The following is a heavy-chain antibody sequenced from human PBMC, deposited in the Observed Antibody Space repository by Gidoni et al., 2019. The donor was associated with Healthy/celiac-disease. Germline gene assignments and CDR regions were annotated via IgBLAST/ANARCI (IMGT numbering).Heavy chain of an antibody. CDR3: ARSSLISSGPSDFDY. Sequence: EVQLVESGGGLVKPGGSLRLSCAASGFPFSSYSMNWVRRAPGKGLEWVSSISSSSSYIYYADSVKGRFTISRDNAKNSLYLQMNSLRAEDTAVYYCARSSLISSGPSDFDYWGQGTLVTVSS. CDR1: GFPFSSYS. J-gene: IGHJ4*02. D-gene: IGHD6-6*01. CDR2: ISSSSSYI. V-gene: IGHV3-21*01.